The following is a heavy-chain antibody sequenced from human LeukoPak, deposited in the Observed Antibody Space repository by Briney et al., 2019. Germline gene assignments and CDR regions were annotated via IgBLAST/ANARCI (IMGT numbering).Heavy chain of an antibody. D-gene: IGHD3-22*01. CDR2: IYSGGST. Sequence: GGSLRLSCAASGFTVSSNYINWVRQAPGGGLEGVSVIYSGGSTYYADSVKGRFTISRDNSKHTLYLQMISLRAEDTAVYYWAESEYCYDGSGPDYWGEARSATVSS. V-gene: IGHV3-53*01. J-gene: IGHJ4*01. CDR1: GFTVSSNY. CDR3: AESEYCYDGSGPDY.